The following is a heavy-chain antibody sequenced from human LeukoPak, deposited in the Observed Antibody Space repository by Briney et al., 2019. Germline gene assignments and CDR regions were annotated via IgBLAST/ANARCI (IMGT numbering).Heavy chain of an antibody. Sequence: PGGSLRLSCAASGFTFSDYYMSWIRQAPGKGLEWVSYLSGSGNNIYYTDSVKGRFTISRDNAKNSLYLQMNSLRAEDTAVYYCASIAARYYYMDVWGKGTTVTVSS. V-gene: IGHV3-11*01. CDR1: GFTFSDYY. J-gene: IGHJ6*03. CDR2: LSGSGNNI. D-gene: IGHD6-6*01. CDR3: ASIAARYYYMDV.